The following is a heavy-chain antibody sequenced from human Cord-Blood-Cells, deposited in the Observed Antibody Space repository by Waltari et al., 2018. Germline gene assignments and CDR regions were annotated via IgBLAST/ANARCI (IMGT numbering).Heavy chain of an antibody. CDR1: GGSISSSSYY. J-gene: IGHJ4*02. CDR2: IYYSGST. CDR3: ASYPPPKYCSSTSCYVGYYFDY. D-gene: IGHD2-2*01. Sequence: QLQLQESGPGLVKPSETLSLTCTVSGGSISSSSYYWGWIRPPPGKGLAWIGSIYYSGSTYYNPSLKSRVTISVDTSKNQFSLKLSSVTAADTAVYYCASYPPPKYCSSTSCYVGYYFDYWGQGTLVTVSS. V-gene: IGHV4-39*07.